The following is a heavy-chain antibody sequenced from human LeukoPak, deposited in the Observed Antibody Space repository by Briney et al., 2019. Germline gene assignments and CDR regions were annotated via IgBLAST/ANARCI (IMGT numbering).Heavy chain of an antibody. CDR2: ISGSGGST. CDR3: AKETYDFWSGYYPGDGSDY. CDR1: GFTLSSYA. D-gene: IGHD3-3*01. V-gene: IGHV3-23*01. Sequence: GGSLRLSCAASGFTLSSYAMSWVRQAPGKGLEWVSAISGSGGSTYYADSVKGRFTISRDNSKNTLYLHMNSLRAEDTAVYYCAKETYDFWSGYYPGDGSDYWGQGTLVTVSS. J-gene: IGHJ4*02.